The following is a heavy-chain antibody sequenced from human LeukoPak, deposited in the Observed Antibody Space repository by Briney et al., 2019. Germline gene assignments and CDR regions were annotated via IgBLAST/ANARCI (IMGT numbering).Heavy chain of an antibody. Sequence: GGSLRLSCAVSGLTFSSDWMHWVRQAPGKGLVWVSRINTDGSTTNYADSVKGRFTISRDNAKNTLYMQMNRLRAEDTAMYYCATWNDKGYWGRGTLVTVSS. CDR2: INTDGSTT. V-gene: IGHV3-74*01. J-gene: IGHJ4*02. D-gene: IGHD1-1*01. CDR3: ATWNDKGY. CDR1: GLTFSSDW.